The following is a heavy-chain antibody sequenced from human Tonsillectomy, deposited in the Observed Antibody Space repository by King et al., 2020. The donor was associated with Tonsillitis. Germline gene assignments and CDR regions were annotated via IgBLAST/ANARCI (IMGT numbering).Heavy chain of an antibody. Sequence: QLQESGPGLVKPSETLSLTCTVSGGSISSSSYYWVWIRQPPGKGLEWIASIYYTGSTYYNPSLKSRVTISLDTPKNQFSLKVSSVTAADTAAYYCASIGDGGPWGQGTQVTVSS. CDR3: ASIGDGGP. CDR2: IYYTGST. CDR1: GGSISSSSYY. D-gene: IGHD2-15*01. V-gene: IGHV4-39*07. J-gene: IGHJ5*02.